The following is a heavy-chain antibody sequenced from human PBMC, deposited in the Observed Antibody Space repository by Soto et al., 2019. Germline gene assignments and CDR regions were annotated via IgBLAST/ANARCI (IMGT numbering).Heavy chain of an antibody. CDR1: GGTFSSYA. J-gene: IGHJ5*02. D-gene: IGHD3-22*01. CDR2: IIPIFGTA. V-gene: IGHV1-69*13. CDR3: ARVTYYYDSSGYYRLPRENWFDH. Sequence: SLKVSCKASGGTFSSYAISWVLHSPLQWLELMGGIIPIFGTANYAQKFQGRVTITADESTSTAYMELSSLRSEDTAVYYCARVTYYYDSSGYYRLPRENWFDHWGQGPLVTVSS.